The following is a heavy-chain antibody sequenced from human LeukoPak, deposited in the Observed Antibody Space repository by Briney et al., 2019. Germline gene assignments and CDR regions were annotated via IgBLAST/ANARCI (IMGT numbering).Heavy chain of an antibody. Sequence: GGSLRLSCAASGFTFSSYAMSWVRQAPGKGLEWVSYISSSGSTIYYADSVKGRFTISRDNAKNSLYLQMNSLRAEDTAVYYCARQNLNWNQPNDYWGQGTLVTVSS. CDR2: ISSSGSTI. D-gene: IGHD1-1*01. J-gene: IGHJ4*02. CDR3: ARQNLNWNQPNDY. V-gene: IGHV3-48*04. CDR1: GFTFSSYA.